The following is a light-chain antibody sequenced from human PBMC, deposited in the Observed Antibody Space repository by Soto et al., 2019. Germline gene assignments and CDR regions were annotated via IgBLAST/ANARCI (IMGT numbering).Light chain of an antibody. CDR2: KAS. CDR3: QHYNSYSEA. J-gene: IGKJ1*01. Sequence: DIQMPQSPSTLSGSVGDRVTITCRASQTISSWLAWYQKKPGKAPKLLIYKASTLKSGGPSRFSGSGSGAEFTLTISSLQPDDFATYYCQHYNSYSEAFGQGTKVELK. V-gene: IGKV1-5*03. CDR1: QTISSW.